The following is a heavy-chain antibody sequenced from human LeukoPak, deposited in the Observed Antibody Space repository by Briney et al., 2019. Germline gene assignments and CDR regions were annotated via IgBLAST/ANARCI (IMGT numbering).Heavy chain of an antibody. V-gene: IGHV4-4*07. D-gene: IGHD3-22*01. Sequence: PSETLSLTCTVSGGSISSYYWSWIRQPAGKGLEWIGRIYTSGSTNYNPSLKSRVTISVDTSKNQFSLKLSSVTAADTAVYYCARTHPGGYDSSGYYYAWFDPWGQGTLVTVSS. CDR2: IYTSGST. J-gene: IGHJ5*02. CDR1: GGSISSYY. CDR3: ARTHPGGYDSSGYYYAWFDP.